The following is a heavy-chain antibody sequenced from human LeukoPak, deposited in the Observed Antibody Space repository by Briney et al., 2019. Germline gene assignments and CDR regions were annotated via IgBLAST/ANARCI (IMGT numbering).Heavy chain of an antibody. V-gene: IGHV3-30-3*01. D-gene: IGHD3-10*01. CDR1: GFTFTYYA. CDR3: ARGPDPVVRGPRRAFDL. CDR2: VSNDGSNQ. J-gene: IGHJ3*01. Sequence: QAGRSLRLSCAASGFTFTYYAMHWVRQAPGKGLEWVSVVSNDGSNQDYTDSVKGRFIISRDDSKSTVYLQMNSLRVDDTAMYYCARGPDPVVRGPRRAFDLWGQGTMVTVSS.